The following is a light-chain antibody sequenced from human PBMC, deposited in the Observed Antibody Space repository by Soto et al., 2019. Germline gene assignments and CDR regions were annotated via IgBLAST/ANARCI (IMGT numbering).Light chain of an antibody. CDR3: QQSYSTV. J-gene: IGKJ1*01. CDR1: QSISSY. CDR2: DAS. Sequence: DIPITQSPSSLSASVGDRVTIPCRASQSISSYLNWYQQKPGKAPKLLIYDASSLQSGVPSRFSGSGSGTDFTLTISSLQPEDFATYHCQQSYSTVFGQGTKVDIK. V-gene: IGKV1-39*01.